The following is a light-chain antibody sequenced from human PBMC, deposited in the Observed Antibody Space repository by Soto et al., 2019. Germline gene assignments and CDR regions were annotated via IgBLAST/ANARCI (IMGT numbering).Light chain of an antibody. J-gene: IGKJ5*01. CDR3: QQSYNSPPIT. Sequence: DIQMTQSPSSVSASVGDRVTIACRASHDSSTYLAWYQQTPGKAPKLLIYAASTLQSGVPSRFSGSGSGTDFTLTITSLQPEDFATYYCQQSYNSPPITFGQGTRLEIK. V-gene: IGKV1-39*01. CDR1: HDSSTY. CDR2: AAS.